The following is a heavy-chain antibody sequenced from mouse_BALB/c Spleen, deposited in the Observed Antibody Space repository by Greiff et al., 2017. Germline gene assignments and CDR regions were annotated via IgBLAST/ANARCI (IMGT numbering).Heavy chain of an antibody. J-gene: IGHJ4*01. D-gene: IGHD1-2*01. CDR3: TRYYGPYDYAMDY. V-gene: IGHV1-5*01. Sequence: VQLQQSGTVLARPGASVKMSCKASGYTFTSYWMHWVKQRPGQGLEWIGAIYPGNSDTSYNQKFKGKAKLTAVTSTSTAYMELSSLTNEDSAVYYCTRYYGPYDYAMDYWGQGTSVTVSS. CDR1: GYTFTSYW. CDR2: IYPGNSDT.